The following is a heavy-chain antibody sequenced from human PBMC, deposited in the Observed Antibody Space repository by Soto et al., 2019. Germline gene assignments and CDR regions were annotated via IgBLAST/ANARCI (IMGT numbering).Heavy chain of an antibody. CDR3: AKDISAVGPAALDY. CDR1: GFTFDDYA. CDR2: ISWNSGSI. J-gene: IGHJ4*02. V-gene: IGHV3-9*01. D-gene: IGHD6-6*01. Sequence: PGGSLRLSCAASGFTFDDYAMHWVRQAPGKGLEWVSGISWNSGSIGYADSVKGRFIISRDNAKNSLSLQVNSLRADDTALYYCAKDISAVGPAALDYWGQGTLVTVSS.